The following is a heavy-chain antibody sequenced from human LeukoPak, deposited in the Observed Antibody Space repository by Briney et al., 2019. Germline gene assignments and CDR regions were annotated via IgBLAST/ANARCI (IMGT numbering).Heavy chain of an antibody. CDR1: GGTFSSYA. Sequence: SVKVSCKASGGTFSSYAISWVRQAPGQGLEWMGGIIPIFGTANYAQKLQGRVTITADESTSTAYMELSSLRSEDTAVYYCARDQGIVATITSDAFDIWGQGTMVTVSS. J-gene: IGHJ3*02. CDR3: ARDQGIVATITSDAFDI. D-gene: IGHD5-12*01. V-gene: IGHV1-69*13. CDR2: IIPIFGTA.